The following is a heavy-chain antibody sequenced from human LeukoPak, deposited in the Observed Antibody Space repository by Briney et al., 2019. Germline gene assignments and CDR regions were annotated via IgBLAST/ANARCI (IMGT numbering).Heavy chain of an antibody. D-gene: IGHD5-18*01. J-gene: IGHJ4*02. CDR2: IIPILGIA. CDR3: ARDHYGGYSYGLIDY. CDR1: GGTFISYA. V-gene: IGHV1-69*04. Sequence: ASVKVSCKASGGTFISYAISWVRQAPGQGLEWMGRIIPILGIANYAQKFQGRVTITADKSTSTAYMELSSLRSEDTAVYYCARDHYGGYSYGLIDYWGQGTLVTVSS.